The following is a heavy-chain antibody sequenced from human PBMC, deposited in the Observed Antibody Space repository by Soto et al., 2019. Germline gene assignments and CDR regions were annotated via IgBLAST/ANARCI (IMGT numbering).Heavy chain of an antibody. Sequence: ASVKVSCKASGYTFTGYYMHWVRQAPGQGLEWMGWINPNSGGTNYAQKFQGWVTMTRDTSISTAYMELSRLRSDDTAVYYCARDRYYDILTGYPGGYGMDVWGQGTTVTVSS. CDR1: GYTFTGYY. CDR3: ARDRYYDILTGYPGGYGMDV. J-gene: IGHJ6*02. CDR2: INPNSGGT. V-gene: IGHV1-2*04. D-gene: IGHD3-9*01.